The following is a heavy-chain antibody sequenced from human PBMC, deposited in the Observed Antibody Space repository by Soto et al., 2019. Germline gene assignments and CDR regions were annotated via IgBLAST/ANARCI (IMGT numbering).Heavy chain of an antibody. V-gene: IGHV4-59*08. CDR3: ARRHGSGGAFDP. Sequence: QVQLQESDPGLLKPSETLSLTCTVPGGSITSYYWNWIRQSPGKGLEWVGYIHNSRGVNYNPSLNSRVTLSLDTSKNQFSLNLSSVTAADTAVYFCARRHGSGGAFDPWGPGTLVTVTS. J-gene: IGHJ5*02. CDR2: IHNSRGV. CDR1: GGSITSYY. D-gene: IGHD3-10*01.